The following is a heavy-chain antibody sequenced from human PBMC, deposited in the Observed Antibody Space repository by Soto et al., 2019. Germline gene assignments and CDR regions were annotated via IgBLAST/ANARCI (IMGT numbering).Heavy chain of an antibody. D-gene: IGHD3-10*01. J-gene: IGHJ3*02. CDR1: GGSISSGGYY. CDR3: ARDRTGGSGSWSALDI. Sequence: SETLSLTCTVSGGSISSGGYYWSWIRQHPGKGLEWIGYIYYSGSTYYNPSLKSRVTISVDTSKNQFSLKLSSVTAADTAVYYCARDRTGGSGSWSALDIWGQGTMVTVS. CDR2: IYYSGST. V-gene: IGHV4-31*03.